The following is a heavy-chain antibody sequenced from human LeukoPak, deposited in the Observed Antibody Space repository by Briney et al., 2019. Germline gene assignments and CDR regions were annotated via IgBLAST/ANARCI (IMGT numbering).Heavy chain of an antibody. CDR2: IWYDGSNK. Sequence: GGSLRLSCAASGFTFSSYGMHWVRQAPGKGLEWVAVIWYDGSNKYYADSVKGRFTISRDNSKNTLYLQMNSLRAEDTAVYYRARDHSAPQRGIAVAGYFDYWGQGTLVTVSS. CDR3: ARDHSAPQRGIAVAGYFDY. CDR1: GFTFSSYG. V-gene: IGHV3-33*01. D-gene: IGHD6-19*01. J-gene: IGHJ4*02.